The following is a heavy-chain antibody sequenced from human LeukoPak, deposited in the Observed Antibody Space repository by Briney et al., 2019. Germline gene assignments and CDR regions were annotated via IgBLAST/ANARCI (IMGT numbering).Heavy chain of an antibody. J-gene: IGHJ4*02. CDR1: GFTFSSYS. CDR2: ISSSSSYI. V-gene: IGHV3-21*01. D-gene: IGHD5-18*01. Sequence: GGSLRLSCAASGFTFSSYSMNWVRQAPGEGLEWVSSISSSSSYIYYADSVKGRFTISRDNAKNSLYLQMNSLRAEDTAVYYCASIKRAMVGYWGQGTLVTVSS. CDR3: ASIKRAMVGY.